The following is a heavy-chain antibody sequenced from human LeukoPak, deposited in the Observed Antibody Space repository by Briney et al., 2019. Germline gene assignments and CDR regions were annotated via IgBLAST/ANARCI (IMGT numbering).Heavy chain of an antibody. CDR1: GFTFDDYA. CDR3: VAEVDY. D-gene: IGHD2-15*01. CDR2: ISWNSGSI. J-gene: IGHJ4*02. V-gene: IGHV3-9*01. Sequence: AKSLTLSCAASGFTFDDYAMHWVRQAPGKGLEWVSGISWNSGSIGYADSVKGRFTISRDNAKNSLHLQMNSLRAEDTALYYCVAEVDYWGQGTLVTVS.